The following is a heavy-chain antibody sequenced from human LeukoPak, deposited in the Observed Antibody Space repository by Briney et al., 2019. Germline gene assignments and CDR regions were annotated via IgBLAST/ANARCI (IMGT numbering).Heavy chain of an antibody. J-gene: IGHJ4*02. D-gene: IGHD3-9*01. CDR3: ATELFDWLLSGNY. CDR1: GYTLTELS. CDR2: FDPEDGET. Sequence: ASVKVFCKVSGYTLTELSMHWGRKAPGIGLEWIGGFDPEDGETIYAQKFQGRVTMTEDTSTDTAYMELSSLGSEDTAVYYCATELFDWLLSGNYWGQGTLVTVSS. V-gene: IGHV1-24*01.